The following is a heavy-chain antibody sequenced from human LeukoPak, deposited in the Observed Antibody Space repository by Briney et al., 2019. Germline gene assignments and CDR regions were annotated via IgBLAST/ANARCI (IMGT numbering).Heavy chain of an antibody. CDR2: IWYDGSNK. J-gene: IGHJ4*02. V-gene: IGHV3-33*01. Sequence: GRSLRLSCAASGFTFSSYGMHWVRQAPGKGLEWVAVIWYDGSNKYYADSVKGRFTIARDNSKHTLYLQMNSLRAEDTAVYYCVVGVRGVITDVLDYWGQGTLVTVSS. D-gene: IGHD3-10*01. CDR3: VVGVRGVITDVLDY. CDR1: GFTFSSYG.